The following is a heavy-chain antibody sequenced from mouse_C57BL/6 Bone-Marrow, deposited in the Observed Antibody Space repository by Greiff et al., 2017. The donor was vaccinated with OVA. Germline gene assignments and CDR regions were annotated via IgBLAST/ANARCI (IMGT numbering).Heavy chain of an antibody. V-gene: IGHV5-17*01. D-gene: IGHD2-4*01. CDR3: ARSDYDYFDY. CDR1: GFTFSDYG. J-gene: IGHJ2*01. Sequence: EVQLVESGGGLVKPGGSLKLSCAASGFTFSDYGMHWVRQAPEKGLEWVAYIRSGSSTIYYADKVKGRFHISRDNAKNTLFLQMTSLRSEDTAMYYCARSDYDYFDYWGQGTTLTVSS. CDR2: IRSGSSTI.